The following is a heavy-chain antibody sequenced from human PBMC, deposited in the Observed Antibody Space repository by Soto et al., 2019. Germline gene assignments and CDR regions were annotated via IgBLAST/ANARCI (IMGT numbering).Heavy chain of an antibody. V-gene: IGHV4-39*01. CDR3: ARTTGRHLDF. CDR2: IDYSGTA. D-gene: IGHD4-4*01. CDR1: YGSISASNVF. Sequence: PSETLSLTCTASYGSISASNVFWGWVRQPPGKGLEWIGNIDYSGTAYFNPSLGTRVTFPVDTSKNQFSLTLYSVTAADTAVYYCARTTGRHLDFWGQGILVTVSS. J-gene: IGHJ4*02.